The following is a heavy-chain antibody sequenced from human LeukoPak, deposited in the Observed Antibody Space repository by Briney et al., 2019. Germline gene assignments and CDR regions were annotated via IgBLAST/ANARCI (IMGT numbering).Heavy chain of an antibody. J-gene: IGHJ6*03. V-gene: IGHV1-18*01. Sequence: ASVKVSCKASGYTFTSYGISWVRQAPGQGLEWMGWISAYNGNTNYAQKLQGRVTMTTDTSTSTAYMELRSLRSEDTAVYYCARDDRLWDGNPYMDVWGKGTTVTVSS. CDR1: GYTFTSYG. D-gene: IGHD4-23*01. CDR3: ARDDRLWDGNPYMDV. CDR2: ISAYNGNT.